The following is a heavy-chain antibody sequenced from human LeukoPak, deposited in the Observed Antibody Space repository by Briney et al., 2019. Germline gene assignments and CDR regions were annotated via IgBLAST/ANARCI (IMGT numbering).Heavy chain of an antibody. CDR1: GFTFSSYS. V-gene: IGHV3-48*01. D-gene: IGHD3-10*01. Sequence: GGSLRLSCAASGFTFSSYSMNWVRQAPGKGLEWVSYISSSSSTIYYADSVKGRFTISRDNAKNSLYLQMNSLRAEDTAVYYCARDRYYGSGSFDAFDIWGPGTMVTVSS. CDR3: ARDRYYGSGSFDAFDI. CDR2: ISSSSSTI. J-gene: IGHJ3*02.